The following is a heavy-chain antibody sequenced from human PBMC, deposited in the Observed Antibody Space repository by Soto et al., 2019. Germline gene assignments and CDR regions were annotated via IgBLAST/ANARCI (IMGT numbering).Heavy chain of an antibody. CDR2: TYYRSKWYN. CDR1: GDSVSSNSAA. CDR3: ARVLFVNRSSSSGMLYYFDY. V-gene: IGHV6-1*01. J-gene: IGHJ4*02. D-gene: IGHD6-6*01. Sequence: SQTLSLTCAISGDSVSSNSAAWNWIRQSPSRGLEWLGRTYYRSKWYNDYAVSVKSRITINPDTSKNQFSLQLNSVTPEDTAVYYCARVLFVNRSSSSGMLYYFDYWGQGTLVTVSS.